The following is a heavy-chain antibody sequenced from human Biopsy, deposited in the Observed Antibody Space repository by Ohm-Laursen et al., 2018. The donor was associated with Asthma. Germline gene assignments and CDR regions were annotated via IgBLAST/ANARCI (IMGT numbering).Heavy chain of an antibody. D-gene: IGHD2-15*01. V-gene: IGHV4-61*01. CDR2: ISYSGST. CDR1: GGSDSSGSYY. CDR3: SRVPTTLRYFDL. Sequence: SDPLSLTCTVSGGSDSSGSYYWSWIRQPPGKGLAWVSYISYSGSTDYNPSLKSRLTISMDTSKNQFSLKLISVTAADTAVYYCSRVPTTLRYFDLWGRGTLVTVSS. J-gene: IGHJ2*01.